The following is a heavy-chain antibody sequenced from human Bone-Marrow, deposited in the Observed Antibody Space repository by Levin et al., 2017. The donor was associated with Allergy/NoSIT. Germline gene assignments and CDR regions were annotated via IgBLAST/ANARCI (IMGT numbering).Heavy chain of an antibody. CDR2: ISYDGSNK. CDR1: GFTFSSYG. Sequence: PGGSLRLSCAASGFTFSSYGMHWVRQAPGKGLEWVAVISYDGSNKYYADSVKGRFTISRDNSKNTLYLQMNSLRAEDTAVYYCAKGVMTTVTTGWFDPWGQGTLVTVSS. V-gene: IGHV3-30*18. J-gene: IGHJ5*02. D-gene: IGHD4-17*01. CDR3: AKGVMTTVTTGWFDP.